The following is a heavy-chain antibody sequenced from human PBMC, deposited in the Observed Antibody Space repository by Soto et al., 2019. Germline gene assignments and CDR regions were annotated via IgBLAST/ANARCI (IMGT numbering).Heavy chain of an antibody. V-gene: IGHV1-69*06. Sequence: GASVKVSCKASGGTFSSYAISWVRQAPGQGLEWMGGIIPIFGTANYAQKFQGRVTITADKSTSTAYMELSSLRSGDTAVYYCARGLWLQHFDYWGQGTLVTVSS. D-gene: IGHD5-12*01. J-gene: IGHJ4*02. CDR1: GGTFSSYA. CDR2: IIPIFGTA. CDR3: ARGLWLQHFDY.